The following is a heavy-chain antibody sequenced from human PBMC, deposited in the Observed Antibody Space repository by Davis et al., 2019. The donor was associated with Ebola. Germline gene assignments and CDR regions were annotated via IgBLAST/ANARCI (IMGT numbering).Heavy chain of an antibody. V-gene: IGHV3-23*01. J-gene: IGHJ6*02. CDR3: ARDHVLDTAMVNYYYYGMDV. D-gene: IGHD5-18*01. CDR1: GFTFSRSV. CDR2: ISGSGDNT. Sequence: GGSLRLSCAASGFTFSRSVMSWVRHAPGKGLEWVAGISGSGDNTHYADSANGRFIISRDNSKNSLYLQMNSLRAEDTAVYYCARDHVLDTAMVNYYYYGMDVWGQGTTVTVSS.